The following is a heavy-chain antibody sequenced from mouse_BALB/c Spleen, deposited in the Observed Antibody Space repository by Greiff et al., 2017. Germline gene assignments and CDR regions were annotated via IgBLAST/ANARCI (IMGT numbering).Heavy chain of an antibody. Sequence: EVKLVESGAELVKPGASVKLSCTASGFNIKDTYMHWVKQRPEQGLEWIGRIDTANGNTKYDPKFQGKATITADTSSNTAYLQLSSLTSEDTAVYYCARTLGLRRRYYAMDYWGQGTSVTVSS. D-gene: IGHD3-1*01. CDR1: GFNIKDTY. CDR2: IDTANGNT. J-gene: IGHJ4*01. V-gene: IGHV14-3*02. CDR3: ARTLGLRRRYYAMDY.